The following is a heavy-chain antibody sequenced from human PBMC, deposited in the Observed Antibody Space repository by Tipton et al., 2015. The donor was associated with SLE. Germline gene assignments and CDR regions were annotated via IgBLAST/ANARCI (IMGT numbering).Heavy chain of an antibody. CDR1: GGFFNGYF. CDR3: ARVAPAEVFDY. Sequence: LRLSCAVYGGFFNGYFWTWIRQPPGKGLEWIAEIIHSGVTNYSPSLRSRVTISVDTSKNQVSLKLSSVTAADTAVYYCARVAPAEVFDYWGQGTLVTVSS. V-gene: IGHV4-34*12. CDR2: IIHSGVT. J-gene: IGHJ4*02. D-gene: IGHD2-2*01.